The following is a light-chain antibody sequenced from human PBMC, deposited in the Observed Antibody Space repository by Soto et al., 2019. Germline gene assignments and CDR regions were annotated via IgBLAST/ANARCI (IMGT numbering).Light chain of an antibody. J-gene: IGLJ1*01. Sequence: QSALTQPASVSGSPGQAITISCTGTSSDVGGYNYVSWYQQHPGKAPKLMIYEVSNRPSGVSDRFSGSKSANTASLTISGLQAEDEADYYCTSYTSNNTPVFGTGTKVTVL. CDR3: TSYTSNNTPV. V-gene: IGLV2-14*01. CDR2: EVS. CDR1: SSDVGGYNY.